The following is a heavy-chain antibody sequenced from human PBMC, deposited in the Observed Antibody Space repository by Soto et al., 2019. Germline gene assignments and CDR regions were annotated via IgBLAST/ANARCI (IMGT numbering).Heavy chain of an antibody. CDR3: ARDRGYSSSRCSNWSAP. CDR2: TYYRSKWYN. Sequence: SQTLSLTCAISGDSVSSNSAAWNWIRQSPSRGLEWLGRTYYRSKWYNDYAVSVKSRITINPDTSKNQFSLQLNSVTPEDTAVYYCARDRGYSSSRCSNWSAPWGIGTLVIVSS. CDR1: GDSVSSNSAA. V-gene: IGHV6-1*01. D-gene: IGHD6-13*01. J-gene: IGHJ5*02.